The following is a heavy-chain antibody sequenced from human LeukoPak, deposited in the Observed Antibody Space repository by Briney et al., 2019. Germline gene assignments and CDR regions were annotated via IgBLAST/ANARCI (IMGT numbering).Heavy chain of an antibody. Sequence: SETLSLTCTVSGGSISSSSYYWGCIRHPPGKGLEWIVSIYYSGSTYYNPSLNSRVTISVDTSKNQFSVKLSSVAAADTAVYYCARLSFVGVIATPFDYWGQGTRVTVSS. CDR2: IYYSGST. CDR1: GGSISSSSYY. CDR3: ARLSFVGVIATPFDY. J-gene: IGHJ4*02. V-gene: IGHV4-39*01. D-gene: IGHD2-21*01.